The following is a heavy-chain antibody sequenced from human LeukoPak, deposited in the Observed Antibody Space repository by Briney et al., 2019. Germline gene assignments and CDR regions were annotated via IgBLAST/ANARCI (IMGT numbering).Heavy chain of an antibody. CDR1: GGSFSGYY. J-gene: IGHJ4*02. D-gene: IGHD3-3*01. CDR2: INHSGST. CDR3: ARGGIFGVVKKIKNYFDY. V-gene: IGHV4-34*01. Sequence: PSETLSLTCAVYGGSFSGYYWSWIRQPPGKGLEWIGEINHSGSTNYNPSLKSRVTISVDTSKNQFSLKLSSVAAADTAVYYCARGGIFGVVKKIKNYFDYWGQGTLVTVSS.